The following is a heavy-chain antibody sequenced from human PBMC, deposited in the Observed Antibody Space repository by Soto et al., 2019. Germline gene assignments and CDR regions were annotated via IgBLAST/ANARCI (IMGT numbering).Heavy chain of an antibody. Sequence: SVKVSCQASGYSFSDYHIHWERQAPVQGLEWLGRINPKSGGTSSAQKFQGWVTMTRDTSISTAYMELTRLRSDDTAVYFCARGHSTDCSNGVCSFFYNHEMDVWGQGTTVTSP. J-gene: IGHJ6*02. D-gene: IGHD2-8*01. V-gene: IGHV1-2*04. CDR3: ARGHSTDCSNGVCSFFYNHEMDV. CDR2: INPKSGGT. CDR1: GYSFSDYH.